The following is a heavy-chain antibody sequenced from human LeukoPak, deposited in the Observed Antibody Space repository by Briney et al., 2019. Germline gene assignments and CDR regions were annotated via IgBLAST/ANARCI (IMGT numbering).Heavy chain of an antibody. CDR2: IYTSGST. CDR3: ASSLLLGYYYYMDV. V-gene: IGHV4-61*02. CDR1: GGSISSGSYY. D-gene: IGHD3-10*01. J-gene: IGHJ6*03. Sequence: PSETLSLTCTVSGGSISSGSYYWSWIRQPPGKGLEWIGRIYTSGSTNYNPSLKSRVTISVDTSKNQFSLKLSSVTAADTAVYYCASSLLLGYYYYMDVWGKGTTVTISS.